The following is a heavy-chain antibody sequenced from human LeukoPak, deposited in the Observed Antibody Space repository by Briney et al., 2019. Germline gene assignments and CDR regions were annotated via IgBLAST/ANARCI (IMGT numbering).Heavy chain of an antibody. CDR1: GYTFTGYY. V-gene: IGHV1-2*02. J-gene: IGHJ4*02. D-gene: IGHD4/OR15-4a*01. Sequence: ASVKVFCKASGYTFTGYYIHWVRQAPGQGLEWMGWINPNSGGTRYAQKFQGRVTMTRDTSISTAYMELNRLRSDDTAVFYCARVSLGGFRVLDRYFDYWGQGTLVTVSS. CDR3: ARVSLGGFRVLDRYFDY. CDR2: INPNSGGT.